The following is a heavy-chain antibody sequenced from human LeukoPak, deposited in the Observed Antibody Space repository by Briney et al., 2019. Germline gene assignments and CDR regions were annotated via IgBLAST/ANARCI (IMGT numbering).Heavy chain of an antibody. CDR2: INPNSGGT. V-gene: IGHV1-2*02. J-gene: IGHJ4*02. CDR3: AREGSSGYEGLYFDY. D-gene: IGHD5-12*01. Sequence: ASVKVSGKASGYTFTCYYMHWVRQAPGQGLEWRGWINPNSGGTNYAQKFQGRVTMTRDTSISTAYMELSRLRSDDTAVYYCAREGSSGYEGLYFDYWGQGTLVTVSS. CDR1: GYTFTCYY.